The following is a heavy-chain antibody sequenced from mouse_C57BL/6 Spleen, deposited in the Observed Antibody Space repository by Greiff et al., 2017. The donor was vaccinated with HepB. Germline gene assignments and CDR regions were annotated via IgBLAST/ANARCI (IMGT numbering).Heavy chain of an antibody. V-gene: IGHV1-82*01. J-gene: IGHJ1*03. CDR2: IYPGDGDT. D-gene: IGHD2-5*01. CDR1: GYAFSSSW. Sequence: VKLQESGPELVKPGASVKISCKASGYAFSSSWMNWVKQRPGKGLEWIGRIYPGDGDTNYNGKFKGKATLTADKSSSTAYMQLSSLTSEDSAVYFCARLGAYYSNYDWYFDVWGTGTTVTVSS. CDR3: ARLGAYYSNYDWYFDV.